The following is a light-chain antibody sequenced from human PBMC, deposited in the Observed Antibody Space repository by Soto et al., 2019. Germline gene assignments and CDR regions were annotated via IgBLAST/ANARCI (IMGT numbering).Light chain of an antibody. CDR3: QQYGSSLIT. J-gene: IGKJ5*01. Sequence: EIVLTQSPATLSFSPGERSTLSFRASQSVSSYLAWYQQKPGQAPRLLIYDISNRATGIPARFSGSGSGTDFTLTISRLEPEDFGMYYCQQYGSSLITFGQGTRLEI. CDR2: DIS. V-gene: IGKV3-20*01. CDR1: QSVSSY.